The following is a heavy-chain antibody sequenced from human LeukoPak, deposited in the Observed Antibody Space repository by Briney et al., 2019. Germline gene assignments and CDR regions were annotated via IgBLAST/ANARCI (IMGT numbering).Heavy chain of an antibody. D-gene: IGHD2-15*01. J-gene: IGHJ3*02. V-gene: IGHV1-18*01. CDR1: GYTFTSYG. CDR3: ARDQDCGGGSCYSEGFDI. Sequence: ASVKVSCKASGYTFTSYGISWVRQAPGQGLEWMGWISAYNGNTNYAQKFQGRVTMTRDTSITTAYMELSRLRSDDTAVYYCARDQDCGGGSCYSEGFDIWGQGTMVTVSS. CDR2: ISAYNGNT.